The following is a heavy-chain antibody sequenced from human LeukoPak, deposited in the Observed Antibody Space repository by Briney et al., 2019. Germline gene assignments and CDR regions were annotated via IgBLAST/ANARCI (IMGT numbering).Heavy chain of an antibody. Sequence: ASVKVSCKASGGTFGSYAISWVRQAPGQGLEWMGGIIPIFGTANYAQKFQGRVTITADKSTSTAYMELSSLRSEDTAVYYCARSSIIAAAGPYYFDYWGQGTLVTVSS. CDR1: GGTFGSYA. J-gene: IGHJ4*02. CDR2: IIPIFGTA. V-gene: IGHV1-69*06. CDR3: ARSSIIAAAGPYYFDY. D-gene: IGHD6-13*01.